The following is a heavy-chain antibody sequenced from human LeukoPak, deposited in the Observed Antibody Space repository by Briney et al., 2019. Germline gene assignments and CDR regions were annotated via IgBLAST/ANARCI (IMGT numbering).Heavy chain of an antibody. CDR1: GFTFDDYA. CDR3: AKAPSYNWNDGAFDI. J-gene: IGHJ3*02. V-gene: IGHV3-9*01. D-gene: IGHD1-1*01. Sequence: PGGSLRLSCAASGFTFDDYAMHWVRHAPGKGLEWVSGISWNSGSIGYADSVKGRFTISRDNAKNSLYLQMNSLRAEDTALYYCAKAPSYNWNDGAFDIWGQGTMVTVSS. CDR2: ISWNSGSI.